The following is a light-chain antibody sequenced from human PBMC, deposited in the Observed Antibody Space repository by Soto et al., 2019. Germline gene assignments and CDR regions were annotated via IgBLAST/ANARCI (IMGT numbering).Light chain of an antibody. CDR3: CSFAGRSTGV. CDR2: EGS. Sequence: QSALTQPASVSGSPGQSITISCTGTSSDVGSYNLVSWYQQHPGKAPKLMIYEGSKRPSGVSNRFSGSQSGNTASLTISGLQAEDEAEYHCCSFAGRSTGVFGGGTKVTVL. J-gene: IGLJ3*02. CDR1: SSDVGSYNL. V-gene: IGLV2-23*01.